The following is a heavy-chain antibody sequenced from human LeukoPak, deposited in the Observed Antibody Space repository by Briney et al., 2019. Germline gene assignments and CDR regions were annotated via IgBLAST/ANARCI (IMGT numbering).Heavy chain of an antibody. V-gene: IGHV1-46*01. D-gene: IGHD3-16*02. J-gene: IGHJ4*02. Sequence: GDSVKVSCKASGYTFTSYYTHWVRQAPGQGLEWMGIINPSGGSTSYAQKFQGRVTMTRDTSTSTVYMELSSLRSEDTAVYYCARDGDYVWGSYRYGFDYWGQGTRVTVSS. CDR2: INPSGGST. CDR1: GYTFTSYY. CDR3: ARDGDYVWGSYRYGFDY.